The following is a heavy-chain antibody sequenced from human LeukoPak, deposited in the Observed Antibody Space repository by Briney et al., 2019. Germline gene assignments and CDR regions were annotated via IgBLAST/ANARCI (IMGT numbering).Heavy chain of an antibody. Sequence: SETLSLTCTVSGGSISSYYWSWIRQPPGKGLEWIGYIYYSGSTNYNPSLKSRVTISVDTSKNQFSLKLSSVTAADTAVYYCARGGARGCADYWGQGTLVTVSS. J-gene: IGHJ4*02. CDR3: ARGGARGCADY. D-gene: IGHD5-12*01. CDR2: IYYSGST. V-gene: IGHV4-59*01. CDR1: GGSISSYY.